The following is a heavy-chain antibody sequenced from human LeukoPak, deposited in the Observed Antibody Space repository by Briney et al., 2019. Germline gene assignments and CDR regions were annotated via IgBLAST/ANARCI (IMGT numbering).Heavy chain of an antibody. V-gene: IGHV3-21*03. D-gene: IGHD4-17*01. CDR3: TTDLRSFSDY. CDR1: GFTFSSYS. J-gene: IGHJ4*02. CDR2: ISSSSSYI. Sequence: GGPLRLSCAASGFTFSSYSMNWVRQAPGKGLEWVSSISSSSSYIYYADSVKGRFTISRDDSKNTLYLQMNSLKTEDTAVYYCTTDLRSFSDYWGQGTLVTVSS.